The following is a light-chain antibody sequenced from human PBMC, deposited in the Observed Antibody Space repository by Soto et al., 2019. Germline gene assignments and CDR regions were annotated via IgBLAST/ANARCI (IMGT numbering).Light chain of an antibody. CDR3: SSQTASATVL. J-gene: IGLJ2*01. Sequence: QPVLTQPASVSGSPGQSITISCTGTSSDVGAYNFVSWYQQFPGKAPKLMIYEVSNRPSGVSDRFSGSKSGNTASLIISGLRPEDEADYYCSSQTASATVLFGGGTKVTVL. CDR2: EVS. V-gene: IGLV2-14*01. CDR1: SSDVGAYNF.